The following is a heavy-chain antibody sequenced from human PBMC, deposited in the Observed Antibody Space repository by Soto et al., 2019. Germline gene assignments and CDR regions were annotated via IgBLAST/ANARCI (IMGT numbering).Heavy chain of an antibody. CDR2: ISAYNGNT. D-gene: IGHD3-9*01. Sequence: ASVKVSCKASGYTFTSYGISWVRQAPGQGLEWMGWISAYNGNTNYAQKLQGRVTMTTDTSTSTAYMELRSLRSDDTAVYYCARGDNNYDLLTGYYDWGQGTLVTVSS. CDR3: ARGDNNYDLLTGYYD. V-gene: IGHV1-18*01. CDR1: GYTFTSYG. J-gene: IGHJ4*02.